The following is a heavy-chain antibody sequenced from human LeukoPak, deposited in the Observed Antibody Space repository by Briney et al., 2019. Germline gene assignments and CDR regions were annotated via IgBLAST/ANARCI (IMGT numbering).Heavy chain of an antibody. D-gene: IGHD6-19*01. CDR2: IYYSGST. V-gene: IGHV4-59*01. Sequence: SETLSLTCTVSGGSISSYYWSWIRQPPGKGLEWIGYIYYSGSTNYNPSLKSRVTISVDTSKNQFSLKLSSVTAADTAVYYCARAQRPQWLALWGQGTLVTVSS. J-gene: IGHJ4*02. CDR3: ARAQRPQWLAL. CDR1: GGSISSYY.